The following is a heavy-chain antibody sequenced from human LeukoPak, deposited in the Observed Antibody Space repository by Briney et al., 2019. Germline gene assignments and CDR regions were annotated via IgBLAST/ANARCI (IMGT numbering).Heavy chain of an antibody. J-gene: IGHJ4*02. CDR1: GFNFDDYA. CDR2: ISADSATT. V-gene: IGHV3-23*01. CDR3: ARKSASGNYPLDY. Sequence: GGSLRLSCAASGFNFDDYAMHWVRQAPGKGLEWVSVISADSATTFYADSVKGRFTISRDNAKNTVFLQMSSLRAEDTALYYCARKSASGNYPLDYWGQGTLVTVSS. D-gene: IGHD3-10*01.